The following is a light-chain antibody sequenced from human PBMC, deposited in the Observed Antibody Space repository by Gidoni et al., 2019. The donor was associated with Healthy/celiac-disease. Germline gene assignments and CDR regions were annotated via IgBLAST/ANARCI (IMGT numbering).Light chain of an antibody. CDR2: DAS. V-gene: IGKV1-5*01. Sequence: DIQMTQSPSTLSASVGDRVTITCRASQKISSWLAWYQQKPGKAPKLLIYDASSLEIGVPSRFSGSGSGTEFTLTISSLQPDDFATYYCQQYNSYRRTFGQGTKVEIK. J-gene: IGKJ1*01. CDR1: QKISSW. CDR3: QQYNSYRRT.